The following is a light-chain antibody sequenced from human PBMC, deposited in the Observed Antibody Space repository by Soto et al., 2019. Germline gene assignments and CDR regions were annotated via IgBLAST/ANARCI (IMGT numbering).Light chain of an antibody. CDR3: SSYTRSSTLVV. J-gene: IGLJ1*01. Sequence: QSVLTQPASVSGSPGQSITISCTGTSSDIGGYNYVSWYQQHPGKAPKLMIYEVSNRSSGVSNRFSGSKSGNTASLTISGLQAEDEADYYCSSYTRSSTLVVFGTGTKLTVL. V-gene: IGLV2-14*01. CDR2: EVS. CDR1: SSDIGGYNY.